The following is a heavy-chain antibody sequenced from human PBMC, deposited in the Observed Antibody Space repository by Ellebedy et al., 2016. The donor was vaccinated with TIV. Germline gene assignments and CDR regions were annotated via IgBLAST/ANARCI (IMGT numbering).Heavy chain of an antibody. Sequence: ETLSLTCTVSGGSITSGNYYWSWIRQPPGKGLEWVANINQDGSEIYYVDSVKGRFTISRDNAKNSPYLQMNSLRAEDTAVYYCARGEGFIIDHWGQGTLVTVSS. CDR2: INQDGSEI. CDR1: GGSITSGNYY. D-gene: IGHD1-26*01. CDR3: ARGEGFIIDH. J-gene: IGHJ4*02. V-gene: IGHV3-7*01.